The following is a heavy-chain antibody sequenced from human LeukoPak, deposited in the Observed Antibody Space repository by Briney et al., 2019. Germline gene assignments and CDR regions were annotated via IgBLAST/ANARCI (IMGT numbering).Heavy chain of an antibody. CDR3: ARAGITAMAGRFDY. J-gene: IGHJ4*02. V-gene: IGHV4-34*01. CDR2: INHSGST. CDR1: GGSFSGYY. D-gene: IGHD5-18*01. Sequence: SETLSFTCAVYGGSFSGYYWSWIRQPPGNGLEWIGEINHSGSTNYNPSLKSRVTISVDTSKNQFSLKLSSVTAADTAVYYCARAGITAMAGRFDYWGQGTLVTVSS.